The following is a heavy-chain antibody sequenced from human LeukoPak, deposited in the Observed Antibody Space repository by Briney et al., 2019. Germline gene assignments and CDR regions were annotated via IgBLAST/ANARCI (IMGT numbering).Heavy chain of an antibody. CDR2: IYYSGST. D-gene: IGHD6-13*01. CDR3: ARDLSSSWYQEGVDYFDY. Sequence: SETLSLTCTVSGGSISSSSYYWGWIRQPPGKGLEWIGSIYYSGSTYYNPSLKSRVTISVDTSKNQFSLKLSSVTAADTAVYYCARDLSSSWYQEGVDYFDYWGQGTLVTVSS. V-gene: IGHV4-39*07. CDR1: GGSISSSSYY. J-gene: IGHJ4*02.